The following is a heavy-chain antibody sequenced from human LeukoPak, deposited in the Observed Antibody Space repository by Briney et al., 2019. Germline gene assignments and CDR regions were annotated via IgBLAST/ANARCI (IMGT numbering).Heavy chain of an antibody. J-gene: IGHJ3*02. Sequence: SETLSLTCAVSGGSISSGGYSWSWIRQPPGKGLEWIGYIYHSGSTYYNPSLKSRVTISVERSKNQFSLKLSSVTAADTAVYYCARRGGSADAFDIWGQGTMVTVSS. CDR1: GGSISSGGYS. CDR3: ARRGGSADAFDI. V-gene: IGHV4-30-2*01. CDR2: IYHSGST. D-gene: IGHD3-10*01.